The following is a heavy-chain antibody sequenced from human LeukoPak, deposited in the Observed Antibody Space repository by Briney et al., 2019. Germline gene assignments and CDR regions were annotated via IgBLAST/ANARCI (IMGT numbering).Heavy chain of an antibody. J-gene: IGHJ4*02. V-gene: IGHV3-21*01. CDR3: AREGAGVYYFDY. Sequence: GGSLRLSCAASGFTFSDYYMNWVRQAPGKGLEWVSSISSSSSYIYYADSVKGRFTISRDNAKNSLYLQMNSLRAEDTAVYYCAREGAGVYYFDYWGQGTLVTVSS. CDR2: ISSSSSYI. CDR1: GFTFSDYY. D-gene: IGHD6-13*01.